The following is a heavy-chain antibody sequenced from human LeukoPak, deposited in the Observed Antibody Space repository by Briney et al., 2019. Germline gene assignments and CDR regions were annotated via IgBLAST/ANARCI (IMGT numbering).Heavy chain of an antibody. J-gene: IGHJ5*02. CDR2: ISGSGGST. D-gene: IGHD6-13*01. Sequence: PGGSLRLSCAASGFTFSSYAMSWVRQAPGKGLEWVSAISGSGGSTYYADSVKGRFTISRDNSKNTLYLQMNSLRAEDTAVYYCAKSFVVIAAAGRWFDPRGQGTLVTVSS. V-gene: IGHV3-23*01. CDR1: GFTFSSYA. CDR3: AKSFVVIAAAGRWFDP.